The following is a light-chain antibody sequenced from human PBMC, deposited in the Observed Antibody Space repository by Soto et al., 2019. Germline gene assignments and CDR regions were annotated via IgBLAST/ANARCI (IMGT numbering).Light chain of an antibody. V-gene: IGKV3-20*01. CDR2: DAF. Sequence: EIVLTQSPGTLSLSPGERATLSCRASQSVSTSYVAWYQHKFGQAPRLLIYDAFSRATGIPDRFSGSGSGTDFTLTISSLQSEDFAVYYCHQYDHWPQTFGQGTKVDIK. CDR3: HQYDHWPQT. CDR1: QSVSTSY. J-gene: IGKJ1*01.